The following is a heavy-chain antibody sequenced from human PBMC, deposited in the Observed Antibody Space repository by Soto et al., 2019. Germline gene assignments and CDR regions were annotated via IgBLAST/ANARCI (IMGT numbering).Heavy chain of an antibody. CDR1: GYTFTSYG. J-gene: IGHJ3*02. V-gene: IGHV1-18*01. CDR3: ARDLGVNDAFDI. Sequence: ASVKVSFKASGYTFTSYGISWVLQAPGQGLEWMGWISAYNGNTNYAQKLQGRVTMTTDTSTSTAYMELRSLRSDDTAVYYCARDLGVNDAFDIWGQGTMVTVSS. D-gene: IGHD3-16*01. CDR2: ISAYNGNT.